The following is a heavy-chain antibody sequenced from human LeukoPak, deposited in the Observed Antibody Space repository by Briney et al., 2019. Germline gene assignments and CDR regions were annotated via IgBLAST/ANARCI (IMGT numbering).Heavy chain of an antibody. D-gene: IGHD2-15*01. CDR2: IYTSGST. V-gene: IGHV4-61*02. CDR1: GGSLSSGSYY. J-gene: IGHJ3*02. Sequence: SETLSLTCTVSGGSLSSGSYYWSWIRQPAGKGLEWIGRIYTSGSTNYNPSLKSRVTISVDTSKNQFSLKLSSVTAADTAVYYCARYCSGGSCYSRPDAFDIWGQGTMVTVSS. CDR3: ARYCSGGSCYSRPDAFDI.